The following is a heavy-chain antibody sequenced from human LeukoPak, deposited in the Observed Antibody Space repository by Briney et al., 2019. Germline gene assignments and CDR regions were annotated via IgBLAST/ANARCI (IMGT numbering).Heavy chain of an antibody. CDR1: GFTFSSYW. V-gene: IGHV3-74*01. Sequence: GGSQRLSCAASGFTFSSYWMHWVRQAPGKGLVWVSRINSYGSSTSYADSVKGRFTISRDNAKNTLYLQMNSLRAEDTAVYYCAREGIGENAPNYFDYWGQGTLVTVSS. D-gene: IGHD3-10*01. CDR3: AREGIGENAPNYFDY. CDR2: INSYGSST. J-gene: IGHJ4*02.